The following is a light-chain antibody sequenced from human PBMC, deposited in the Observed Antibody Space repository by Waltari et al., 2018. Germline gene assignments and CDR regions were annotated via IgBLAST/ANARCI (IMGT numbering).Light chain of an antibody. Sequence: EIVLTQSPGTLCLSPGERATLSCRASQTVRATYLAWYQQKPGQAPTLVIHDTSSRATGIPASFSGSGSGTDFSLTISSLEPEDFAVYYCQQYDISPLTFGGGTKVETK. CDR3: QQYDISPLT. V-gene: IGKV3-20*01. J-gene: IGKJ4*01. CDR2: DTS. CDR1: QTVRATY.